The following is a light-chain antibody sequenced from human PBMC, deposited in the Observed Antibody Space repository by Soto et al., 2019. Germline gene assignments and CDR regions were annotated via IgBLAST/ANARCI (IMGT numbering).Light chain of an antibody. V-gene: IGLV2-14*01. CDR1: SSDVGNYIF. CDR3: VSYTSSASYV. CDR2: DIN. Sequence: QSVLTQPASVSGSPGQSITISCTGTSSDVGNYIFVSWYRQHPGKAPKLMIYDINNRPSGVSNRFSGFKSGNTASLTISGVQAEDEAVYYCVSYTSSASYVFGTGTKLPVL. J-gene: IGLJ1*01.